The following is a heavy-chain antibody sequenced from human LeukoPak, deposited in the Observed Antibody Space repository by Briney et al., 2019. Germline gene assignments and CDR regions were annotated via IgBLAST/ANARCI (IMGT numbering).Heavy chain of an antibody. V-gene: IGHV3-49*04. Sequence: GGSLRLSCPAYGFTVGDYAMGWVRQAPGKWLEWVGFIRSKAYGGTTEYDASVKGRFTISRDDSKSIAYLQMNSLKTEDTAVYYCTRRYFDTPLNWGQGTLVTVSS. CDR3: TRRYFDTPLN. CDR1: GFTVGDYA. J-gene: IGHJ4*02. CDR2: IRSKAYGGTT. D-gene: IGHD3-9*01.